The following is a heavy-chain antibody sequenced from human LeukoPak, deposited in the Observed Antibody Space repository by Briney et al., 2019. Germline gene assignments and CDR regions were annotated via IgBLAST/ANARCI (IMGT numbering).Heavy chain of an antibody. V-gene: IGHV1-46*01. D-gene: IGHD3-10*01. CDR3: ARIGSGSNSGYYYGMDV. Sequence: ASVKVSCKASGYTFTSYYMHWVRQAPGQGLEWMGVINSSGGSTNFAQTFQGRVTMTRDTSTSSVYMELSSLTSEDTAVYYCARIGSGSNSGYYYGMDVWGQGTTVTVS. CDR2: INSSGGST. J-gene: IGHJ6*02. CDR1: GYTFTSYY.